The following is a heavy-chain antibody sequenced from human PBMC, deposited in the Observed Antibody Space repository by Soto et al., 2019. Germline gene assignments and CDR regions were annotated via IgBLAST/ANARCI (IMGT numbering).Heavy chain of an antibody. Sequence: GASVKVSCKASGYTFTSYAMHWVRQAPGQRLEWMGWINAGNGNTKYSQKFQGRVTITRDTSASTAYMELSSLRSEDTAVYYCARDITMVRGVIITPGYYFDYWSQGTLVSVS. D-gene: IGHD3-10*01. V-gene: IGHV1-3*01. CDR3: ARDITMVRGVIITPGYYFDY. CDR1: GYTFTSYA. CDR2: INAGNGNT. J-gene: IGHJ4*02.